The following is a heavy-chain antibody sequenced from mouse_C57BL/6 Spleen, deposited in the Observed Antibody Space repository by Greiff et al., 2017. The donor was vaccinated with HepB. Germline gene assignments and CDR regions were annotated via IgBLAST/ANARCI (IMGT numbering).Heavy chain of an antibody. J-gene: IGHJ3*01. CDR1: GYTFTSYW. D-gene: IGHD6-5*01. Sequence: QVQLQQPGTELVKPGASVKLSCKASGYTFTSYWMHWVKQRPGQGLEWIGNINPSNGGTNYNEKFKSKATLAVDKSSSTAYMQLSSLTCEDSAVYYCATEKPSYPAWFAYWGQGTLVTVSA. CDR3: ATEKPSYPAWFAY. CDR2: INPSNGGT. V-gene: IGHV1-53*01.